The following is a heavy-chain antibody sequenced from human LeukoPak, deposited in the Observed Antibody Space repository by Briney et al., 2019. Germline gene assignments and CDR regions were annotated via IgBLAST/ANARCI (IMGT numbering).Heavy chain of an antibody. Sequence: ASVKVSCKASGYTFTSYDINWVRQATRQGLEWMGWMNPNSGNTGYAQKFQGRVTITRNTSISTAYMELSSLRSEDTAVYYCARAPSNLDAFDIWGQGTMVTVSS. D-gene: IGHD4-11*01. V-gene: IGHV1-8*03. CDR3: ARAPSNLDAFDI. CDR1: GYTFTSYD. CDR2: MNPNSGNT. J-gene: IGHJ3*02.